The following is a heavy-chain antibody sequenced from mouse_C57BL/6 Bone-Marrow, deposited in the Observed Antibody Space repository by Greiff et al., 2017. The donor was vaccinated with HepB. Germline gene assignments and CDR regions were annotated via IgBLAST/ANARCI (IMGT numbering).Heavy chain of an antibody. Sequence: EVQLVESGGDLVKPGGSLKLSCAASGFTFSSYGMSWVRQTPDKRLEWVATISSGGSYTYYPDSVKGRFTISRDNAKNTLYLQMSSLKSEDTAMYYCARHDYGSPWFAYWGQGTLVTVSA. CDR3: ARHDYGSPWFAY. V-gene: IGHV5-6*01. D-gene: IGHD1-1*01. CDR2: ISSGGSYT. CDR1: GFTFSSYG. J-gene: IGHJ3*01.